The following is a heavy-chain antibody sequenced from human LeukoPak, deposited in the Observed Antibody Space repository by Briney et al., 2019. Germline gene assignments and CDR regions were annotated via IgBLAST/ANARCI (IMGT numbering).Heavy chain of an antibody. V-gene: IGHV3-9*01. Sequence: GRSLRLSCAASGFTFDDYAMHWVRQAPGKGLEWVSGISWNSGSIGYADSVKGRFTISRDNAKNSLYLQMNSLRAEDTALYYCAKDINYGGNSFDAFDIWGQGTMVTVSS. J-gene: IGHJ3*02. CDR3: AKDINYGGNSFDAFDI. CDR1: GFTFDDYA. CDR2: ISWNSGSI. D-gene: IGHD4-23*01.